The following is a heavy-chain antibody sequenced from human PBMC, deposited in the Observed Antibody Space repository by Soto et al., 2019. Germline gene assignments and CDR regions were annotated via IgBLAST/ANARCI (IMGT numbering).Heavy chain of an antibody. V-gene: IGHV3-21*01. Sequence: EVPLVESGGGLVKPGGSLRLSCAASGFTFSSYSMNWVRQAPGKGLEWVSSISSSSSYIYYADSVKGRFTISRDNAKNSLYLQMNSLRAEDTAVYYCARDREAYCSGGSCHFDYWGQGTLVTVSS. J-gene: IGHJ4*02. D-gene: IGHD2-15*01. CDR2: ISSSSSYI. CDR3: ARDREAYCSGGSCHFDY. CDR1: GFTFSSYS.